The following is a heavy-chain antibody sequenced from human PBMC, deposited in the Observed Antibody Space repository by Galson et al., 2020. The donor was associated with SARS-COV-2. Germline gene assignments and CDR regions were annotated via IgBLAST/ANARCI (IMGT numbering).Heavy chain of an antibody. CDR1: GFTFSSYA. D-gene: IGHD1-26*01. CDR2: ISYDGSNK. Sequence: GESLKISCAASGFTFSSYAMHWVRQAPGKGLEWVAVISYDGSNKYYADSVKGRFTISRDNSKNTLYLQMNSLRAEDTAVYYCARDGILGIDDAFDIWGQGTMVTVSS. V-gene: IGHV3-30*04. J-gene: IGHJ3*02. CDR3: ARDGILGIDDAFDI.